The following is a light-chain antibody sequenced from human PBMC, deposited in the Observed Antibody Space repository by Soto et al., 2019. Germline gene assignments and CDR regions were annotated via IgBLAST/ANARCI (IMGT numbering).Light chain of an antibody. Sequence: QSALTQTASVSGSPGQSITISCTGTSSDVGGYNYVSWYQQHPGKAPKLMIYEVSNRPSGVSNRFSGSKSGNTASLTISGLQAEDEADYYCSSYISSSTRVFGTGTKLTVL. CDR1: SSDVGGYNY. CDR2: EVS. V-gene: IGLV2-14*01. CDR3: SSYISSSTRV. J-gene: IGLJ1*01.